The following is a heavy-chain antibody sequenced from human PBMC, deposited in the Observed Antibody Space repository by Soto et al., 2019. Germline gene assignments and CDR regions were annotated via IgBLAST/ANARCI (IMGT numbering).Heavy chain of an antibody. CDR1: GYTFTTYG. V-gene: IGHV1-18*01. D-gene: IGHD6-19*01. CDR2: INGYNGNT. Sequence: QVQLEQSGAELKKPGDSLKVSCKASGYTFTTYGISWVRQAPGQGLEWMGWINGYNGNTDDPHKLQGRVTVATDTSTSKGDRELRSLRSDDTAVYYCAREGSPPYYDYGMDVW. CDR3: AREGSPPYYDYGMDV. J-gene: IGHJ6*01.